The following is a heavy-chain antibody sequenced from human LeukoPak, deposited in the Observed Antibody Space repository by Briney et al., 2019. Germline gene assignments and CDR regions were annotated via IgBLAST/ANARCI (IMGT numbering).Heavy chain of an antibody. CDR1: GFTFSSYS. CDR3: VRTMVETSMGVDAFDI. CDR2: IYSGGST. Sequence: GGSLRLSCAASGFTFSSYSMSWVRQAPGKGLEWVSIIYSGGSTYYPDSLKGRFTVSRDNSKNTLFLQVNSLRADDTAVYYCVRTMVETSMGVDAFDIWGQGTMVTVSS. J-gene: IGHJ3*02. V-gene: IGHV3-53*01. D-gene: IGHD4-23*01.